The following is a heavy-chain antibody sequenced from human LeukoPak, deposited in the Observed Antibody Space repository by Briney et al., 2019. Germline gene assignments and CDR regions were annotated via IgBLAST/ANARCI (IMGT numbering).Heavy chain of an antibody. D-gene: IGHD3-10*01. J-gene: IGHJ5*02. CDR3: ARNRYYYGSGNYGVPNWFDP. V-gene: IGHV4-34*01. CDR2: INHSGST. Sequence: SETLSLTCAVYGGSFSGYYWSWIRQPPGKGLEWIGEINHSGSTNYNPSLKSRVTISVDTSKNQFSLKLNSVTAADTAVYYCARNRYYYGSGNYGVPNWFDPWGQGTLVTVSS. CDR1: GGSFSGYY.